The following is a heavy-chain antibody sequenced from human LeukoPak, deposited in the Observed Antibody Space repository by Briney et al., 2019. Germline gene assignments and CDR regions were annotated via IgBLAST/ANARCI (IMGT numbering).Heavy chain of an antibody. Sequence: QPGGSLRLSCVVSGFTFKTHDMTWVRQAPGKGLEWVSTISGSGDTTYYADSVKGRLTISRDNSKNTLYLQMNSLRAEDTAVYYCAREEVRGAREYYYGMDVWGQGTTVTVSS. J-gene: IGHJ6*02. CDR2: ISGSGDTT. CDR3: AREEVRGAREYYYGMDV. D-gene: IGHD3-10*01. V-gene: IGHV3-23*01. CDR1: GFTFKTHD.